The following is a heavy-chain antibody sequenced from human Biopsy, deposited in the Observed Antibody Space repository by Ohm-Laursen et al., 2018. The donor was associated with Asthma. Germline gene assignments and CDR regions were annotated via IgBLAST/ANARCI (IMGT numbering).Heavy chain of an antibody. CDR3: ARSYDTDSYPVLVLDY. D-gene: IGHD3-22*01. CDR1: GGTFSNFA. CDR2: IMTVFGTT. Sequence: SVKVSCKAPGGTFSNFAISWVRQAPGQGLEWLGGIMTVFGTTNYAQKFQGRVTITADKSTSTAYMELSRLRSEDTAVYYCARSYDTDSYPVLVLDYWGQGTLVTVSS. V-gene: IGHV1-69*06. J-gene: IGHJ4*02.